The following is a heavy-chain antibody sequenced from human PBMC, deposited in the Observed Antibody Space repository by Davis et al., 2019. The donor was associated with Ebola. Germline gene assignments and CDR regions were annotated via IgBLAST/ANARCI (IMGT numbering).Heavy chain of an antibody. V-gene: IGHV3-48*02. CDR3: VSAGWDH. Sequence: GGSLRLSCPVSGFTFSTYNMNWVRQTPGKGLEWVSHISDDSSSTYYADSVKGRFTISRDNAKNSLYLQLNTLRDEDTAVYFCVSAGWDHWGQGTLVTVSS. CDR1: GFTFSTYN. CDR2: ISDDSSST. J-gene: IGHJ4*02. D-gene: IGHD2-15*01.